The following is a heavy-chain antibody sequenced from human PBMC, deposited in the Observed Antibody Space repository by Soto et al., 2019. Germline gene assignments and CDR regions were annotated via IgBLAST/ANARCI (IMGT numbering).Heavy chain of an antibody. Sequence: SETLSLTCSVSGGSFSKFYWNWIRKTAGKGLGWVGRGCSTWATDYNPSLRSRVAMTVDISKKTFSLRLTSVTAADTGVYSCVRDGSKTLRDWFAPWGQGNLVTVSS. V-gene: IGHV4-4*07. CDR2: GCSTWAT. D-gene: IGHD4-17*01. CDR3: VRDGSKTLRDWFAP. CDR1: GGSFSKFY. J-gene: IGHJ5*02.